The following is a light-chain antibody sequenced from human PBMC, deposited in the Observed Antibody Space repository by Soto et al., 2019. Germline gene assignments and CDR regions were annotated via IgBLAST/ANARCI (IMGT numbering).Light chain of an antibody. CDR2: GAS. Sequence: EIVLTQSPGTLSLSPGERATLSCRASQSVSSSYLAWYQQKPGQAPRLLIYGASSRATGIPDRFSGSGSGTDFTLTSSRLEPEDFAVFYCQFYGGSTGTFGQGTKVDIK. V-gene: IGKV3-20*01. CDR3: QFYGGSTGT. J-gene: IGKJ1*01. CDR1: QSVSSSY.